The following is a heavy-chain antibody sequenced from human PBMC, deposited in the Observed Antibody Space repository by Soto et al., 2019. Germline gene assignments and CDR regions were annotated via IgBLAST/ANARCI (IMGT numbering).Heavy chain of an antibody. CDR2: INDSGST. D-gene: IGHD5-12*01. V-gene: IGHV4-34*01. CDR1: GGSFSSYY. J-gene: IGHJ4*02. Sequence: QVQLQQWGAGLLKPSETLSLTCTIYGGSFSSYYWSWIRQPPGKGLEWIGEINDSGSTNYNPSLKSQVTISVHTSKNQFSLGLSSVTAADTAVYYCASIKWLRSVLPVDYWGQGTLVTVSS. CDR3: ASIKWLRSVLPVDY.